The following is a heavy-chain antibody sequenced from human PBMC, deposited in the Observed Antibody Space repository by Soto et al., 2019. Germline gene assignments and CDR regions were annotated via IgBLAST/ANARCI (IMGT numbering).Heavy chain of an antibody. J-gene: IGHJ6*03. V-gene: IGHV3-33*01. CDR2: IWYDGSNK. CDR1: GFTFSSYG. CDR3: AREGLLEWLYYYMDV. Sequence: QVQLVESGGGVVQPGRSLRLSCAASGFTFSSYGMHWVRQAPGKGLEWVAVIWYDGSNKYYADSVKGRFTISRDNSKNTLYLQMNSLRAEDTAVYYCAREGLLEWLYYYMDVWGKGTTVTVSS. D-gene: IGHD3-3*01.